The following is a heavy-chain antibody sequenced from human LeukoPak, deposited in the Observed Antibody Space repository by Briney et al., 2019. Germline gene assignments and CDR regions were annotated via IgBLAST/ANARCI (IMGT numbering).Heavy chain of an antibody. CDR1: GFTFSSYS. V-gene: IGHV3-21*01. D-gene: IGHD6-6*01. J-gene: IGHJ4*02. CDR2: ISSSSSYI. CDR3: ARGLSGYASSLGY. Sequence: GGSLRLSCAASGFTFSSYSMNWVRQAPGKGLEWVSSISSSSSYIYYADSVKGRFTISRDNAKNTLYLQMNSLRAEDTAVYYCARGLSGYASSLGYWGQGTLVTVSS.